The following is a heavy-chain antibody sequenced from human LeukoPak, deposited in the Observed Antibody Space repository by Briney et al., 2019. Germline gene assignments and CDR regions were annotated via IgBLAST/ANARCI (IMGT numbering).Heavy chain of an antibody. D-gene: IGHD3-3*01. CDR2: IYTSGST. V-gene: IGHV4-61*02. CDR1: GGSISSGSYY. J-gene: IGHJ3*02. CDR3: AREGGVVHAFDI. Sequence: SETLSLTCTVSGGSISSGSYYWSWIRQPAGKGLEWIGRIYTSGSTNYNPSLKSRVTMSVDTSKNQFSLKLSSVTAADTAVYYCAREGGVVHAFDIWGQGTMVTVSS.